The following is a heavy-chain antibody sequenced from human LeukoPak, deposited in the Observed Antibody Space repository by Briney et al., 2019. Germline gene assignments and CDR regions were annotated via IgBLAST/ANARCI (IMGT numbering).Heavy chain of an antibody. Sequence: GGSLRLSCAASGFTFSNYWMHWVRQAPGKGLVWVSRISPDGSTTKNADSVKGRFTISRDNARSTLFLQLNSLRAEDTAVYYCAREINKWFDPWGQGTLVTVSS. V-gene: IGHV3-74*03. CDR1: GFTFSNYW. J-gene: IGHJ5*02. CDR2: ISPDGSTT. CDR3: AREINKWFDP.